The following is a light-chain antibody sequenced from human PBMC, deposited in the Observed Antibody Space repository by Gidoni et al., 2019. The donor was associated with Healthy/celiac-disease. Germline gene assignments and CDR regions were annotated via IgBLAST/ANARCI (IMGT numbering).Light chain of an antibody. J-gene: IGLJ1*01. CDR1: SSDVGGYNY. Sequence: QSALTQPASLSGSPGQSITISCTGTSSDVGGYNYVSWYQQHPGKAPKLMIYDVSNRPSGVSNRFSGSKSGNTASLTSSGLQAEDEADYYCSSYTSSSTLYVFGTGTKVTVL. CDR2: DVS. V-gene: IGLV2-14*01. CDR3: SSYTSSSTLYV.